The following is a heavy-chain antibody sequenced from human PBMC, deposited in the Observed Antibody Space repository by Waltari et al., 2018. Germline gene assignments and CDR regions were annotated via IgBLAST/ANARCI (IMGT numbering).Heavy chain of an antibody. Sequence: QVQLVASGGGVVQPGRYLRLSCAASGLHFSIYAMQWVRQAPGKGLEWVAVIWYDGSNKYYADSVKGRFTISRDNSKNTLYLQMNSLRAEDTAVYYCARGDGSGYFPLWGQGTLVTVSS. D-gene: IGHD3-22*01. CDR1: GLHFSIYA. CDR2: IWYDGSNK. J-gene: IGHJ4*02. CDR3: ARGDGSGYFPL. V-gene: IGHV3-33*01.